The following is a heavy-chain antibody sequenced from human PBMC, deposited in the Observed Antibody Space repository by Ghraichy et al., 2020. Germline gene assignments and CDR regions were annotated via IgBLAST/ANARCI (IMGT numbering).Heavy chain of an antibody. J-gene: IGHJ5*02. CDR3: ARDLGRETTPGFDP. V-gene: IGHV4-61*01. CDR2: IYYSGST. D-gene: IGHD1-1*01. CDR1: GGSVSSGSYY. Sequence: SQTLSLTCTVSGGSVSSGSYYWSWIRQPPGKGLEWIGYIYYSGSTNYNPSLKSRVTISVDTSKNQFSLKLSSVTAADTAVYYCARDLGRETTPGFDPWGQGTLVTVSS.